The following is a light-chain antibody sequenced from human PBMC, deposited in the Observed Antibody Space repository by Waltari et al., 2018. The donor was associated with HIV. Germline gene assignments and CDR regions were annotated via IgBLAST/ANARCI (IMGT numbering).Light chain of an antibody. CDR2: EVT. J-gene: IGLJ2*01. CDR1: SSDVESYSL. CDR3: CSYAGSRSVV. V-gene: IGLV2-23*02. Sequence: QSALTQPASVSGSPGQSITISCTGTSSDVESYSLVSWYQQHPGKAPKLIIYEVTKRPSGVPNRFSGSKSGNTASLTISGLQTEDEADYYCCSYAGSRSVVFGGGTMLTVL.